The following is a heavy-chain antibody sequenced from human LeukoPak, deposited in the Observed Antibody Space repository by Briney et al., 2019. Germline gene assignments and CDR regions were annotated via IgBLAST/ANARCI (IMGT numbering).Heavy chain of an antibody. D-gene: IGHD3-10*01. CDR3: ARGASSGYRIDY. V-gene: IGHV3-74*01. J-gene: IGHJ4*02. CDR1: GFTFRSYW. CDR2: ISPDGRSK. Sequence: GGSLRLSCAASGFTFRSYWMHWARQVPGKGLVWVSSISPDGRSKNYVDSVKGRFTISRDNAKNTLYLQMNSLRGEDTALYYCARGASSGYRIDYWGQGTLVTVSS.